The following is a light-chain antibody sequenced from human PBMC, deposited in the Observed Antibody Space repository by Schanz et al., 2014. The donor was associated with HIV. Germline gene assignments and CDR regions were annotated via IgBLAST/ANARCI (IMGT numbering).Light chain of an antibody. V-gene: IGLV2-14*03. Sequence: QFALTQPASVSGSPGQSITISCTGTSSDVGGYNYVSWYQQHPGKAPKLMIYDVTNRPSGVSDRFSGSKSANTASLTISGLQADDEGDYYCTSYTTTRTVAFGGGTKLTVL. CDR3: TSYTTTRTVA. CDR1: SSDVGGYNY. CDR2: DVT. J-gene: IGLJ2*01.